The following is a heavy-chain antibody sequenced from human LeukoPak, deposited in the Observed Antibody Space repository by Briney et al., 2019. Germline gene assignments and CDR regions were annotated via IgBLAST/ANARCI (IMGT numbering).Heavy chain of an antibody. D-gene: IGHD6-13*01. CDR1: GGSISSYY. J-gene: IGHJ4*02. CDR3: ARGSKAAPGTFDY. Sequence: NSSETLSLTCTVSGGSISSYYWSWNRQPPGKGPEWIGYIYYTGSTDYNPSLKSRVAISVDTSKNQFSLKLSSVTAADTAVYYCARGSKAAPGTFDYWGQGTLVTVSS. V-gene: IGHV4-59*01. CDR2: IYYTGST.